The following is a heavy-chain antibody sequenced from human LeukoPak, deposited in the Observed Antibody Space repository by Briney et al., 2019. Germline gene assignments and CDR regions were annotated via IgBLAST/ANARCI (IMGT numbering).Heavy chain of an antibody. Sequence: GGSLRLSCAASGFTFSSYGMHWVRQAPGKGLEWVAVVSYDGSNKYYADFVKGRFTISRDNSKNTLYLQMNSLRAEDTAVYYCAKIGPLVVVVPAAPDEYGMDVWGKGTTVTVSS. J-gene: IGHJ6*04. CDR2: VSYDGSNK. CDR3: AKIGPLVVVVPAAPDEYGMDV. D-gene: IGHD2-2*01. CDR1: GFTFSSYG. V-gene: IGHV3-30*18.